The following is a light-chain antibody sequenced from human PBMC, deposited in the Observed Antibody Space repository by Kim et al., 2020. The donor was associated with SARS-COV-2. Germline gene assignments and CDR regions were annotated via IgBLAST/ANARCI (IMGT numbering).Light chain of an antibody. CDR3: QAWDSGTVV. Sequence: SMSPGQTASITCSGDKLGDKYVCWYQQKPGQSPVLVIYQDTKRPSGIPERFSGSSSGNTATLTIRGTQAMDEADYYCQAWDSGTVVFGGGTQLTVL. J-gene: IGLJ2*01. V-gene: IGLV3-1*01. CDR2: QDT. CDR1: KLGDKY.